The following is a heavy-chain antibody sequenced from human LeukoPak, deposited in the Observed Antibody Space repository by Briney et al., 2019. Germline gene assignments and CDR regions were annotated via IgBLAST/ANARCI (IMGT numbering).Heavy chain of an antibody. CDR2: INTNTGDP. J-gene: IGHJ3*02. CDR1: GYTFTSYA. Sequence: ASVKVSCKASGYTFTSYAINWVRQAPGQGLEWMGWINTNTGDPTYDQGFTGRFVFSLDTAVSTASLYISSLKAEDTAVYYCARYHSSDAFDIWGQGTMVTVSS. D-gene: IGHD3-22*01. V-gene: IGHV7-4-1*02. CDR3: ARYHSSDAFDI.